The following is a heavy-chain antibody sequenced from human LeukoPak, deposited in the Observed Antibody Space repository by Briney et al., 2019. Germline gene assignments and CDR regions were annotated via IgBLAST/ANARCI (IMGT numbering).Heavy chain of an antibody. D-gene: IGHD6-13*01. CDR3: ARGFEAAAGPFDY. CDR2: IRYDGSNK. CDR1: GFTFSSYG. V-gene: IGHV3-30*02. Sequence: GGSLRLSCAASGFTFSSYGIHWVRQAPGKGLEWVAFIRYDGSNKYYADSVKGRFTISRDNSKNTLYLQMNSLRAEDTAVYYCARGFEAAAGPFDYWGQGTLVTVSS. J-gene: IGHJ4*02.